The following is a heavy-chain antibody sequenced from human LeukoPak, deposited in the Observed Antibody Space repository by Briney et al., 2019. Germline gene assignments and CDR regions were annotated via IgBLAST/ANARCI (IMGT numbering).Heavy chain of an antibody. CDR2: IRGNIGST. J-gene: IGHJ4*02. Sequence: GGSLRLSCAASGFTFSIYAMSWVRQAPGKGLEWVSVIRGNIGSTYYADSVNGRFTISRDNSKNTLYLQINSLRAEDTAIYYCAKDLYGDYGGIDYWGQGTLVTVSS. V-gene: IGHV3-23*01. D-gene: IGHD4-17*01. CDR3: AKDLYGDYGGIDY. CDR1: GFTFSIYA.